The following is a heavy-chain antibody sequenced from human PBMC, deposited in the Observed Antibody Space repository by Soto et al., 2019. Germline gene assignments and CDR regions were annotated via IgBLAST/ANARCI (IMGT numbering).Heavy chain of an antibody. CDR1: GGSISSGGYY. Sequence: PSETLSLTCTVSGGSISSGGYYWSWIRQHPGKGLEWIGYIYYSGSTYYNPSLKSRVTISVDTSKNQFSLKLSSVTAADTAVYYCGRGDADTGGAFDIWGQGTMVPVS. V-gene: IGHV4-31*03. D-gene: IGHD2-8*01. J-gene: IGHJ3*02. CDR3: GRGDADTGGAFDI. CDR2: IYYSGST.